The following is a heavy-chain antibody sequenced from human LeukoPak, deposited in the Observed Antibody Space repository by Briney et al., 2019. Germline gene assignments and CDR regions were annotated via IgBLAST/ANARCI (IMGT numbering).Heavy chain of an antibody. J-gene: IGHJ4*02. CDR2: IDYSGSA. D-gene: IGHD3-9*01. V-gene: IGHV4-59*01. CDR3: VRDAGVLTGYYDY. Sequence: PSETLSLTCTVSGGSISSYYWSWIRQPPEKGLEWIGYIDYSGSANYNPSLKSRVTISVDTSKNQFSLKLSSVTAADTAVYYCVRDAGVLTGYYDYWGQGTLVTVPS. CDR1: GGSISSYY.